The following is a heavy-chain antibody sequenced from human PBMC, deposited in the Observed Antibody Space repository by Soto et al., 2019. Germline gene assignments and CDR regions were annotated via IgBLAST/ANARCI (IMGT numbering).Heavy chain of an antibody. CDR3: ARPPVKGIHV. Sequence: GGSLRLSCIASGLTFSNSGLHWVRQAPGKGLEWVANTKRDASETYYADSVKGRFTISRDNTKNSLYLQMNSLSVEDTAVYYCARPPVKGIHVWGQGTTVTVSS. CDR2: TKRDASET. J-gene: IGHJ6*02. V-gene: IGHV3-7*01. CDR1: GLTFSNSG. D-gene: IGHD4-17*01.